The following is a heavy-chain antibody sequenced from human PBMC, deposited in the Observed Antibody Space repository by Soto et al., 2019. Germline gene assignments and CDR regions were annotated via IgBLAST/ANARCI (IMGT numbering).Heavy chain of an antibody. V-gene: IGHV3-30-3*01. CDR2: ISKGGSNL. CDR1: GFTLSSYA. D-gene: IGHD6-19*01. J-gene: IGHJ4*02. Sequence: HPGGSLRLSCAASGFTLSSYAIHWVRQAPGKGLEWVTVISKGGSNLYFADSVKGRFTISRDNSKNTLYLQMNSLRSGDTAVYYCAREVEYTSAFGISSSFDYWGQGALGTVS. CDR3: AREVEYTSAFGISSSFDY.